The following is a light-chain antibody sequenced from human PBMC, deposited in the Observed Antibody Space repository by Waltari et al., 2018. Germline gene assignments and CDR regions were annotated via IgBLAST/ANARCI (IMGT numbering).Light chain of an antibody. Sequence: DIVMTQSPLSLPVTPGEPASISCRSSQSLLHSNGYNYLDWYLQKAGQSPPLLRYLGSRRDSGVPDRFSGSGSGTDFTLKISRVEAEDVGVYYCMQALQTPWTFGQGTKVEI. J-gene: IGKJ1*01. CDR1: QSLLHSNGYNY. CDR3: MQALQTPWT. CDR2: LGS. V-gene: IGKV2-28*01.